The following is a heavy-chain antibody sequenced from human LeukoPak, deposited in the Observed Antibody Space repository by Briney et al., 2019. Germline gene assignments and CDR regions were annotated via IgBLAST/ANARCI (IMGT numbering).Heavy chain of an antibody. CDR1: GGSISSYY. D-gene: IGHD3-10*01. V-gene: IGHV4-59*01. CDR2: IYYSGST. Sequence: SETLSLTCTVSGGSISSYYWSWIRQPPGKGLEWIGYIYYSGSTNYNPSLKSRVTISADTSRNQFSLKLSSVTAADTAVYYCARDRLRGVYFDYWGQGTLATVSS. J-gene: IGHJ4*02. CDR3: ARDRLRGVYFDY.